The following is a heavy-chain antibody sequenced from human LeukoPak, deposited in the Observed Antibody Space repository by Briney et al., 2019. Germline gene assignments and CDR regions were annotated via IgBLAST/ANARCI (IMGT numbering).Heavy chain of an antibody. J-gene: IGHJ3*02. CDR3: AKGLHSSSWNDAFDI. V-gene: IGHV3-30*02. D-gene: IGHD6-13*01. CDR2: IRFDSTNY. CDR1: GFTFKYYG. Sequence: PGGSLRLSCEASGFTFKYYGMHWVRQAPAKGLEWVAFIRFDSTNYYYADSVKGRFTISRDNSQNTLYLQMNSLRVEDTAMYYCAKGLHSSSWNDAFDIWGQGTVVTVSS.